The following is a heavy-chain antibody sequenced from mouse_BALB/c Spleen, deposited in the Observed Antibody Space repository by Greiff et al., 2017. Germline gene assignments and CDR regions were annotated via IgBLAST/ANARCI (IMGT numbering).Heavy chain of an antibody. V-gene: IGHV2-2*02. CDR1: GFSLTSYG. Sequence: VKLQESGPGLVQPSQSLSITCTVSGFSLTSYGVHWVRQSPGKGLEWLGVIWSGGSTDYNAAFISRLSISKDNSKSQVFFKMNSLQANDTAIYYCASAYYGNGGFAYWGQGTLVTVSA. CDR2: IWSGGST. CDR3: ASAYYGNGGFAY. D-gene: IGHD2-10*01. J-gene: IGHJ3*01.